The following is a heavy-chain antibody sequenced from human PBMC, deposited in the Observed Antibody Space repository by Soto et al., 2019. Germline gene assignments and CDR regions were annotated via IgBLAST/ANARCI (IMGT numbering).Heavy chain of an antibody. Sequence: SETLSLTCSVSDDSINSDKYYWGWIRQPPGKGLEWIGKINYSGSTYYNPSLKSRVTISVDTSKNQFSLKLSSVTAADTAVYYCARGYCSSTSCHNWFDPWGQGTLVIVSS. D-gene: IGHD2-2*01. CDR2: INYSGST. J-gene: IGHJ5*02. V-gene: IGHV4-39*07. CDR1: DDSINSDKYY. CDR3: ARGYCSSTSCHNWFDP.